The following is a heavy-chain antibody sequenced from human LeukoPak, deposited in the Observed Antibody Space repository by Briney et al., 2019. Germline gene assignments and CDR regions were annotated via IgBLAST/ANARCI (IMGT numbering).Heavy chain of an antibody. CDR1: GYSFRDHY. D-gene: IGHD3-10*01. V-gene: IGHV1-2*02. CDR2: INPKSAGT. CDR3: ARDSMIRRVVLTYIFDS. Sequence: GASVKVSCKASGYSFRDHYIHWVRQAPGQGLEWMGWINPKSAGTETAQKFQGRVSMTRDTSISTAYMELSSLRSDDTAVYYCARDSMIRRVVLTYIFDSWGQGTRVSVSS. J-gene: IGHJ4*02.